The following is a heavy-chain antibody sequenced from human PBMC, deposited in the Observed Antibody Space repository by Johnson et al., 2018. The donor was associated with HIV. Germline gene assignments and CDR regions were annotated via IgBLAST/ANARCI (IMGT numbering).Heavy chain of an antibody. Sequence: QVQLVESGGGLVQPGGSLRLSCAASGFTFSFYAMHWVRQAPGKGLEWVAVISYDGSNKYYADSVKGRFTISRDNSKNTAYLQMNSLKTEDTAVYYCSYAFDIWGQGTMVTVSS. CDR1: GFTFSFYA. CDR3: SYAFDI. CDR2: ISYDGSNK. V-gene: IGHV3-30*04. J-gene: IGHJ3*02.